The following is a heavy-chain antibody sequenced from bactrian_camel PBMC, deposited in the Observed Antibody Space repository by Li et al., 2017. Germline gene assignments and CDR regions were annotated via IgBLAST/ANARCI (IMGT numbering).Heavy chain of an antibody. Sequence: HVQLVESGGGLVQPGGSLRLSCAASGFRFGSYWMYWVRQAPGKGLEWVSRVDKGGATNLADSVKGRFTISRDNAKNTVYLQMNSLKSEDTALYYCVAGGSNRFDYWGQGTQVTV. CDR3: VAGGSNRFDY. CDR2: VDKGGAT. CDR1: GFRFGSYW. J-gene: IGHJ4*01. V-gene: IGHV3S1*01. D-gene: IGHD2*01.